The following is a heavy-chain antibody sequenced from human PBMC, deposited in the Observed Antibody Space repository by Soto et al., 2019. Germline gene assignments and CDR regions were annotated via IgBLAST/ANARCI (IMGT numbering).Heavy chain of an antibody. Sequence: ASVKVSCKASGGTFSSYAISWVRQAPGQGLEWMGGIIPIFGTANYAQKFQGRVTITADKSTSTAYMELSSLRSEDTAVYYCARDKGYCSSTSCYKAPGYYYGMDVWGQGTTVTVSS. V-gene: IGHV1-69*06. CDR3: ARDKGYCSSTSCYKAPGYYYGMDV. CDR2: IIPIFGTA. J-gene: IGHJ6*02. D-gene: IGHD2-2*02. CDR1: GGTFSSYA.